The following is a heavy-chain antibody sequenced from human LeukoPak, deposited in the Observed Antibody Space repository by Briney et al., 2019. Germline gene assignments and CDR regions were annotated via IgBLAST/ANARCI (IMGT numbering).Heavy chain of an antibody. CDR1: GFTFCSYA. J-gene: IGHJ4*02. CDR3: AKDQDYGSGSDY. D-gene: IGHD3-10*01. CDR2: ISGTGGGNT. Sequence: RGGSLRLSCAASGFTFCSYAMSWVRQAPGKGLEWVSSISGTGGGNTYYADSAKGRFTISRDNSKNTLYLQMNSLRAEDTAVYYCAKDQDYGSGSDYWGQGTLVTVSS. V-gene: IGHV3-23*01.